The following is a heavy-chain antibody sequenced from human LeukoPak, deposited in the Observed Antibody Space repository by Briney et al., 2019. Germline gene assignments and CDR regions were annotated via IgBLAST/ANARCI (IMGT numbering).Heavy chain of an antibody. V-gene: IGHV3-64D*06. CDR3: VSDRWGSIYY. CDR2: INKNGDRT. D-gene: IGHD7-27*01. Sequence: GSLRLSCSVSGFSVTTYAMHWVRQAPGKGLEYVAIINKNGDRTYYADSVKGRFTISRDNSKNTLYLQMSSLRVEDTAVYYCVSDRWGSIYYWGRGTLVTVSS. J-gene: IGHJ4*02. CDR1: GFSVTTYA.